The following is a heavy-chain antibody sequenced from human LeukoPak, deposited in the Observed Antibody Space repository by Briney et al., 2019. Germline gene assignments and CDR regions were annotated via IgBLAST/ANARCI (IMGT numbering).Heavy chain of an antibody. CDR3: AKGAVAGHNWFDP. CDR1: GFTFSSYG. J-gene: IGHJ5*02. Sequence: GRSLRLSCAASGFTFSSYGMHWVRQAPGKGLEWVAVIWYDGSNKYYADSVKGRFTIPRDNSKNTLYLQMNSLRAEDTAVYYCAKGAVAGHNWFDPWGQGTLVTVSS. CDR2: IWYDGSNK. V-gene: IGHV3-33*06. D-gene: IGHD6-19*01.